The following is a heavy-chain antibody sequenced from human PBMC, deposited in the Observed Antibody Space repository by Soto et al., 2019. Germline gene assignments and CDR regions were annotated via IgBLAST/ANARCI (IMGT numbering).Heavy chain of an antibody. CDR3: AKDRGYRSFYYGMDV. Sequence: VHLVESGGGLVQPGRSLRLSCAAGGFNSVDYAMHWVRQAPGKGLEWVSGISWNSGSIGYADSVKGRFTISTHNAKNALDLQMNSLRTEDTALYYCAKDRGYRSFYYGMDVWGQGTTVTVSS. CDR2: ISWNSGSI. V-gene: IGHV3-9*02. D-gene: IGHD6-13*01. CDR1: GFNSVDYA. J-gene: IGHJ6*02.